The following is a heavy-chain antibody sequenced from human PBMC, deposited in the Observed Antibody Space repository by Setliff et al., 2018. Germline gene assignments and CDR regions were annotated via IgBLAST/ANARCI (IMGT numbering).Heavy chain of an antibody. CDR3: ARASRFGTIKYRGDYYMDV. J-gene: IGHJ6*03. Sequence: ASVKVSRKASGYTFTTYAISWMRQAPGQGLEWMGWINTNTGNPSYAQGFTGRFVFSLDTSVSTAYLQISSLKAEDTALYYCARASRFGTIKYRGDYYMDVWGKGTTVTVSS. CDR2: INTNTGNP. V-gene: IGHV7-4-1*02. CDR1: GYTFTTYA. D-gene: IGHD3-10*01.